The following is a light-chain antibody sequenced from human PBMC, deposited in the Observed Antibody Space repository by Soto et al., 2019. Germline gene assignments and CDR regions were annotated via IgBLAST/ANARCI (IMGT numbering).Light chain of an antibody. Sequence: QAVVTQPPSASGSPGQSVTISCTGTTSDIGGYNYVSWYQQHPGKAPKLMIYEVTKRPSGVPARFSGPKSGNTASLTVSGLQAEDEADYYCCSYAGSKNGVFGTGTKLTVL. V-gene: IGLV2-8*01. J-gene: IGLJ1*01. CDR3: CSYAGSKNGV. CDR1: TSDIGGYNY. CDR2: EVT.